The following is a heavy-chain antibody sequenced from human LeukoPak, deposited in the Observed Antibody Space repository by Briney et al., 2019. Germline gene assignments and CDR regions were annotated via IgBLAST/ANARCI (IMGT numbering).Heavy chain of an antibody. Sequence: GGSLRLSCAASGFTFSSYGMHWVRQAPGKGLEWVAVISYDGSNKYYADSVKGRFTISRDNSKNTLYLQMNSLRAEDTAVYYCARDNWNYWFDYWGQGTLVTVSS. D-gene: IGHD1-7*01. V-gene: IGHV3-30*03. CDR1: GFTFSSYG. CDR2: ISYDGSNK. J-gene: IGHJ4*02. CDR3: ARDNWNYWFDY.